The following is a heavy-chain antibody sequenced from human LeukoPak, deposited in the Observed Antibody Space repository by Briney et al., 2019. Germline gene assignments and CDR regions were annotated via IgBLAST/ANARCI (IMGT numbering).Heavy chain of an antibody. D-gene: IGHD6-19*01. CDR3: ATEGIAVAGTPPPPFDY. CDR2: MNPNSGNT. V-gene: IGHV1-8*01. CDR1: GYTFTSYD. J-gene: IGHJ4*02. Sequence: ASVKVSCKASGYTFTSYDINWVRQATGQGLEWMGWMNPNSGNTGYAQKFQGRVTMTRNTSISTAYMELSSLRSEDTAVYYCATEGIAVAGTPPPPFDYWGQGTLVTVSS.